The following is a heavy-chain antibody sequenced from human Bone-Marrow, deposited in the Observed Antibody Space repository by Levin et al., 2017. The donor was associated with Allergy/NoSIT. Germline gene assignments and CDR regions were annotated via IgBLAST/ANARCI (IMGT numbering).Heavy chain of an antibody. CDR2: MSGSGGST. J-gene: IGHJ4*02. CDR1: GFTFSRYA. V-gene: IGHV3-23*01. CDR3: AKPSGLEWLLYSPIGY. D-gene: IGHD3-3*01. Sequence: GGSLRLSCAASGFTFSRYAMAWVRQAPGQGLEWVSGMSGSGGSTYYADSVKGRFTISRDNSKNTLYLQMNSLRAEDTAVYYCAKPSGLEWLLYSPIGYWGQGTLVTVSS.